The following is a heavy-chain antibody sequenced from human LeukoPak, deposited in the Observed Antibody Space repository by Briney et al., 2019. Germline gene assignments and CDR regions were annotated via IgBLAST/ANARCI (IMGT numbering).Heavy chain of an antibody. J-gene: IGHJ4*02. CDR2: IRSDGSSN. D-gene: IGHD3/OR15-3a*01. CDR3: VGDRDWGFDY. Sequence: PGGSLRLSCAASGFTFSSHGMHWVRQAPGKGLEWVTFIRSDGSSNYYGDSVKGRFTLSRDNFKNTLSLQMNSLRAEDTAVYYCVGDRDWGFDYWGQGTLVTVSS. CDR1: GFTFSSHG. V-gene: IGHV3-30*02.